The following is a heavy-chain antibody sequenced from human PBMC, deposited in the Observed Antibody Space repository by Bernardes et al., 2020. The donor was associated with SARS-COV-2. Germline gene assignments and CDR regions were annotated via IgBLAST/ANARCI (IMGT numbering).Heavy chain of an antibody. CDR1: GFTLTYFY. V-gene: IGHV1-46*01. CDR2: IDPSDGRT. D-gene: IGHD2-21*01. CDR3: ATGPVVAQKGWFDP. J-gene: IGHJ5*02. Sequence: ASVKVSCKASGFTLTYFYMHWVRQAPGQGLEWMGRIDPSDGRTNYPQKFQDRVTMTSDTSTSSVYMELSSLTSEDTAVYYCATGPVVAQKGWFDPWGQGTLVTVSS.